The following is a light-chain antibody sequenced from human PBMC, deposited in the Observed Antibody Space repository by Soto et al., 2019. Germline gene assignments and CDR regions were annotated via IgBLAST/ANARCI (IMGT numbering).Light chain of an antibody. CDR1: QSVSTN. Sequence: EIVMTQSPATLSVSPGERATLSCRASQSVSTNLVWYQQKPGQAPRLLIYGASTRATGVPGRFSDTGSGTEFTLTISSLQSEDSAVYYCQQYNHWWTFGQGTKVDI. CDR3: QQYNHWWT. J-gene: IGKJ1*01. V-gene: IGKV3-15*01. CDR2: GAS.